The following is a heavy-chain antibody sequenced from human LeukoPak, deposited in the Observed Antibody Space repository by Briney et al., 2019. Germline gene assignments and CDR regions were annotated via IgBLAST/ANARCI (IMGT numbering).Heavy chain of an antibody. CDR1: GFTFSDYA. D-gene: IGHD2-2*01. CDR2: LSASGEST. J-gene: IGHJ3*02. CDR3: AKDMKSFSSDAFDM. V-gene: IGHV3-23*01. Sequence: GGSLRLSCAASGFTFSDYAMSWVRQAPGKALECLSGLSASGESTYYADSVKGRFTISRDNSRNTLYVQMNSLRAEDTALYYCAKDMKSFSSDAFDMWGQGTMVTVST.